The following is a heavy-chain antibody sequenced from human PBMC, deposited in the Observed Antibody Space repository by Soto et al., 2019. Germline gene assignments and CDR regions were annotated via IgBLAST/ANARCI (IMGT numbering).Heavy chain of an antibody. Sequence: QVQLVQSGAEVKKPGSSVRVSCRSSGDTFSSYIVNWLRLAPGRGLEWMGRVIPVLTTTDYAQNFRGRVAIRADRPRNTVYLDLSSLRSDDTAVYYCARRRYCGYDCYHKHYYGMDVWGQGSLVTVAS. V-gene: IGHV1-69*08. D-gene: IGHD2-21*02. J-gene: IGHJ6*02. CDR3: ARRRYCGYDCYHKHYYGMDV. CDR1: GDTFSSYI. CDR2: VIPVLTTT.